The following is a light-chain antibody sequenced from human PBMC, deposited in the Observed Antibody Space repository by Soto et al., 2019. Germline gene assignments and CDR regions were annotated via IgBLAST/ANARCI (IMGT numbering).Light chain of an antibody. J-gene: IGLJ1*01. Sequence: QSVLPKPASLSESPGQPVTISCHGTSSDVGKYDRVSWYQQPPGTAPKLIIYEVTNRPSGVPARFSGSKSGNTASLTISGLQAEDEADYYCSSYISTSRYVFGAGTKVTVL. V-gene: IGLV2-18*02. CDR2: EVT. CDR1: SSDVGKYDR. CDR3: SSYISTSRYV.